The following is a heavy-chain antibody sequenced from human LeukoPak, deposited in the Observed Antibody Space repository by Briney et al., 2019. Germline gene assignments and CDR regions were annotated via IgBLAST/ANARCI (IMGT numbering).Heavy chain of an antibody. J-gene: IGHJ6*02. CDR1: GNAFTSYD. D-gene: IGHD6-13*01. CDR3: ARELLSAAGRVGFYGMDV. Sequence: ASVKVSCKASGNAFTSYDINWVRQVTGRGLEWMGWMNPNTGKTGYAQKFQGRVTLTRNTSMSTTYMKLSSLSSDDTAVYFCARELLSAAGRVGFYGMDVWGQGTTVTVSS. CDR2: MNPNTGKT. V-gene: IGHV1-8*01.